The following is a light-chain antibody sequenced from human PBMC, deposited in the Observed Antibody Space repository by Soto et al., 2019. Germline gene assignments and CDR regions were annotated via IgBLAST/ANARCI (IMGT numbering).Light chain of an antibody. CDR1: QSVSTY. V-gene: IGKV3-11*01. Sequence: EIVLTQSPATLSLSPGERATLSCRASQSVSTYLAWYQQKPGQAPRLLIYDASNRATGVPARFSGSGSGTDFILTISSLTPADFAVYYCQQRSNWPVTFGQGTKLEIK. J-gene: IGKJ2*01. CDR3: QQRSNWPVT. CDR2: DAS.